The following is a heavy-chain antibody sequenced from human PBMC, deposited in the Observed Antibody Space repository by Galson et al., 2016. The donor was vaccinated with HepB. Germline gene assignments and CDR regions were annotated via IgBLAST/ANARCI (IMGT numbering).Heavy chain of an antibody. J-gene: IGHJ6*02. CDR1: GHTFIELS. V-gene: IGHV1-24*01. CDR2: FDPEDGET. D-gene: IGHD4-23*01. Sequence: SVKVSCKVSGHTFIELSMHWVRQAPGKGLEWMGGFDPEDGETIYAQKFQGRVTMTEDTATDTAYMELSTLRSEATAVYYCLTGDYGGNSEYDYGMDVWGQGTTVTVSS. CDR3: LTGDYGGNSEYDYGMDV.